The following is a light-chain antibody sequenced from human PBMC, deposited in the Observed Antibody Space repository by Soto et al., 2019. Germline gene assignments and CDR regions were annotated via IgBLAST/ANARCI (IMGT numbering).Light chain of an antibody. CDR2: GSS. CDR3: HQYGSSPPYT. J-gene: IGKJ2*01. V-gene: IGKV3-20*01. Sequence: EVVLTQSPGTLSLSLGERATLSCRASQSVNNNYLAWYQQRPGQAPRLLIYGSSDRATGIPDRFSGSGSGTDFTLTISRLEPEDFAVYYCHQYGSSPPYTFGQGTKLEI. CDR1: QSVNNNY.